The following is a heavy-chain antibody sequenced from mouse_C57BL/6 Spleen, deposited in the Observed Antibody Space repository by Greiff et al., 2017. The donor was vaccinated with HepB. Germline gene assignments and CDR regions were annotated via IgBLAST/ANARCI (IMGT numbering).Heavy chain of an antibody. J-gene: IGHJ4*01. CDR1: GYAFSSSW. V-gene: IGHV1-82*01. D-gene: IGHD2-2*01. CDR3: AKLGDYVYAGAMDD. Sequence: VQLQQSGPELVKPGASVKISCKASGYAFSSSWMNWVKQRPGKGLEWIGRIYPGDGDTNYNGKFKGKATLTADKSSSTAYMQLSSLTSEDSAVYFCAKLGDYVYAGAMDDGDQGTSVTVPS. CDR2: IYPGDGDT.